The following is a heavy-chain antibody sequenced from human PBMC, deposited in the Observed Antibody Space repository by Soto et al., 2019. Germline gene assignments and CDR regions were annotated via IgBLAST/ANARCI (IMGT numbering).Heavy chain of an antibody. J-gene: IGHJ3*02. CDR2: ISYDGSNE. CDR3: AKDEIATTIRGDAFDM. V-gene: IGHV3-30*18. CDR1: GFTFNKYG. Sequence: QAGGSLRLSCAASGFTFNKYGMHWVRQAPGKGLEWVAVISYDGSNEFYADSVKGRFTISRDNSRNTMNLQMNSLRVEDTAVYYCAKDEIATTIRGDAFDMWGQGTMVTVSS. D-gene: IGHD5-12*01.